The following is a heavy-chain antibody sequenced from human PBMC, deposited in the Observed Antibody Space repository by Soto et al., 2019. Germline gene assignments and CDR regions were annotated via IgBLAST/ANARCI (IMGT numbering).Heavy chain of an antibody. D-gene: IGHD3-10*01. CDR1: GFTFGAYA. Sequence: GGSLRLSCAASGFTFGAYAMHWVRQAPGKGLEYVSAISSDGVTTDYASSVKGRFTISRDNSKNTLYLQMGSLRPEDMAVYHCARDPSRMIRGVSDYWGQGILVTVSS. J-gene: IGHJ4*02. CDR2: ISSDGVTT. V-gene: IGHV3-64*01. CDR3: ARDPSRMIRGVSDY.